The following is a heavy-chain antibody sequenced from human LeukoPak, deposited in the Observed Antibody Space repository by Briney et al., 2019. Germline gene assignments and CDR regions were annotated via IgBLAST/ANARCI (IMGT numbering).Heavy chain of an antibody. CDR3: ARAAAENSGYESMLRNWFDP. D-gene: IGHD5-12*01. J-gene: IGHJ5*02. Sequence: GGSLRLSCAASGFTFSSYSMNWVRQAPGKGLEWVSSISSSSSYIYYADSVKGRFTISRDNAKNSLYLQMTSLRAEDTAVYYCARAAAENSGYESMLRNWFDPWGQGTLVTVSS. CDR1: GFTFSSYS. CDR2: ISSSSSYI. V-gene: IGHV3-21*01.